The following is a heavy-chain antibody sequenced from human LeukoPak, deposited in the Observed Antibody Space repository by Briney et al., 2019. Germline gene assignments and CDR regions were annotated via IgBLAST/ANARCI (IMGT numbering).Heavy chain of an antibody. CDR3: ATDHCSGRTRYYYFEY. D-gene: IGHD2-15*01. V-gene: IGHV1-2*02. CDR2: ISPNSGDT. Sequence: ASVKVSCKGSGYTFTDTYIHWVRQAPGQGLQWMGWISPNSGDTNYAQKFQGRVTMTRDTSISTAYMELSRLRSDDTAVYYCATDHCSGRTRYYYFEYWGQGTLVTVSS. J-gene: IGHJ4*02. CDR1: GYTFTDTY.